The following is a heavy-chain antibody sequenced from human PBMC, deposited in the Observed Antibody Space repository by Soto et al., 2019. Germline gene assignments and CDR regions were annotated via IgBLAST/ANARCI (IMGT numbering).Heavy chain of an antibody. D-gene: IGHD5-18*01. CDR2: IVVGSGNT. J-gene: IGHJ4*02. CDR3: AASPDSYGSYYFDY. V-gene: IGHV1-58*01. CDR1: GFTFTSSA. Sequence: ASVKVSCTASGFTFTSSAVQWVRQARGQRLEWIGWIVVGSGNTNYAQKFQERVTITRDMSTSTAYMELSSLRSEDTAVYYCAASPDSYGSYYFDYWGQGTLVTSPQ.